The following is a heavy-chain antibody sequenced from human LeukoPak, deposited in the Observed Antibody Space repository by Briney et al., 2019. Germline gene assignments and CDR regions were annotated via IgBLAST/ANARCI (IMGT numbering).Heavy chain of an antibody. V-gene: IGHV3-21*01. D-gene: IGHD3-10*02. CDR1: GFSFSSYS. CDR2: ISTSSSYI. J-gene: IGHJ6*04. CDR3: AELGITMIGGV. Sequence: GGSLRLSCAASGFSFSSYSMSWVRQAPGKGLEWVSSISTSSSYIYYADSVKGRFTISRDNAKKSLYLQMNSLRADDTAVYYCAELGITMIGGVWGKGTTVTISS.